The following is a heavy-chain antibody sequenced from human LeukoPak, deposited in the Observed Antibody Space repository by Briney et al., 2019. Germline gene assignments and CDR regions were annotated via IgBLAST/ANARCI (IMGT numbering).Heavy chain of an antibody. V-gene: IGHV4-59*12. Sequence: PSETLSLTCTVSGGSISSYYWSWIRQPPGKGLEWIGYIYYSGSTNYNPSLKSRVTMSVDTSKNQFSLKLSSVTAADTAVYYCAGEWEGEGGILDYWGQGTLVTVSS. CDR2: IYYSGST. J-gene: IGHJ4*02. CDR3: AGEWEGEGGILDY. D-gene: IGHD1-26*01. CDR1: GGSISSYY.